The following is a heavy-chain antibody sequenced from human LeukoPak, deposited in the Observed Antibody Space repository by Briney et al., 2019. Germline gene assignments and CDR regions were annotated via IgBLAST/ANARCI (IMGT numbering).Heavy chain of an antibody. CDR3: ARATAMVKDLDY. D-gene: IGHD5-18*01. CDR2: IYYSGST. CDR1: GGSISSSSYY. J-gene: IGHJ4*02. V-gene: IGHV4-39*07. Sequence: SETLSLTCTVSGGSISSSSYYWGWIRQPPGKGLEWIGSIYYSGSTYYNPSLKSRVTISVDTSKNQFSLKLSSVTSADTAVYYCARATAMVKDLDYWGQGTLVTVSS.